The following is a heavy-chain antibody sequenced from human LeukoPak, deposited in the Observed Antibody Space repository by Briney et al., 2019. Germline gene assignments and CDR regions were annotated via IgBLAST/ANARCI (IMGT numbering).Heavy chain of an antibody. CDR2: ISGSGGST. V-gene: IGHV3-23*01. CDR1: GFTFSSYA. J-gene: IGHJ3*02. Sequence: PGGSLRLSCAASGFTFSSYAMSWVRQAPGKGLEWVSAISGSGGSTYYADSVKGRFTISRDNSKNTLYLQMNTLRDEDTAVYYCAKARYDVLTAYYTFDIWGQGTMVTVSS. CDR3: AKARYDVLTAYYTFDI. D-gene: IGHD3-9*01.